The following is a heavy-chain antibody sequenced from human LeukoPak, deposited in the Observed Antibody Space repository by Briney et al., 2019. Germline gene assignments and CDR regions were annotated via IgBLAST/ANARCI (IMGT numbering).Heavy chain of an antibody. D-gene: IGHD3-9*01. CDR2: VYYSGDT. J-gene: IGHJ2*01. Sequence: SETLSLTCTVSGGSINSRSDYWGWVRQPPGRGLEWIGNVYYSGDTYYNTSLQSRVTISVDTSKSQFSLTLNSVTAADTAVYYCARCLYDLLTGFSKWFFDLWGRGALVTVSS. V-gene: IGHV4-39*01. CDR1: GGSINSRSDY. CDR3: ARCLYDLLTGFSKWFFDL.